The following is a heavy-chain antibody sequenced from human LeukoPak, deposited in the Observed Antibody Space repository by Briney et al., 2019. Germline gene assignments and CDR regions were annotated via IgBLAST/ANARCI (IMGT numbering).Heavy chain of an antibody. CDR1: GFTFSSYW. CDR3: ARFALNYDFWSGYPTPYYFDY. Sequence: GGSLRLSCAASGFTFSSYWMSWDRQAPGKGLEWVANIKQDGSEKYYVDSVKGRFTISRDNAKNSLYLQMNSLRAEDTAVYYCARFALNYDFWSGYPTPYYFDYWGQGTLVTVSS. CDR2: IKQDGSEK. J-gene: IGHJ4*02. D-gene: IGHD3-3*01. V-gene: IGHV3-7*01.